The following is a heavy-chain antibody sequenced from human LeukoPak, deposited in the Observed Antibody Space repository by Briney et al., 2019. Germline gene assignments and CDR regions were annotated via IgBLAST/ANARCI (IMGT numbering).Heavy chain of an antibody. CDR1: GFTFSSSW. CDR2: IKQDGSVK. CDR3: APYITSQGSLGY. Sequence: GGSLRLSCAAFGFTFSSSWMSWVRQAPGKGLEWVAGIKQDGSVKHYVDSVKGRFTISRDNAKNSLYLQMNSLRVEDTAMYYCAPYITSQGSLGYWGQGTLVTVSS. J-gene: IGHJ4*02. V-gene: IGHV3-7*01.